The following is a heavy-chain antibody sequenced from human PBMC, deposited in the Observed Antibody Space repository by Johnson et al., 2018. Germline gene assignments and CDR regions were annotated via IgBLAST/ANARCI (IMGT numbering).Heavy chain of an antibody. J-gene: IGHJ6*02. V-gene: IGHV3-30*18. D-gene: IGHD3-3*01. CDR3: AKDPFSSYDFWSGGATTHGNGMDV. Sequence: QVQLVQSGGGVVQHGRSLRLSCAASGFTFSSYGMHWVRQAPGKGLEWMAVISYDGSNNYYADSVKGRFTISRDNSQNTLYLQMNSLRAEDTAVYYCAKDPFSSYDFWSGGATTHGNGMDVWGQGTTVTVSS. CDR1: GFTFSSYG. CDR2: ISYDGSNN.